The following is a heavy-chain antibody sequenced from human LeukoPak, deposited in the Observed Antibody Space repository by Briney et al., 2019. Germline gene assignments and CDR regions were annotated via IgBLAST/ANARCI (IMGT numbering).Heavy chain of an antibody. CDR2: IYYSGST. D-gene: IGHD3-3*01. Sequence: PSETLSLTCTVPGGSISSSSYYWGWIRQPPGKGLEWIGSIYYSGSTYYNPSLKSRVTISVDTSKNQFSLKLSSVTAADTAVYYCARDQYYDFWSGYYLRISDAFDIWGQGTMVTVSS. CDR1: GGSISSSSYY. CDR3: ARDQYYDFWSGYYLRISDAFDI. J-gene: IGHJ3*02. V-gene: IGHV4-39*07.